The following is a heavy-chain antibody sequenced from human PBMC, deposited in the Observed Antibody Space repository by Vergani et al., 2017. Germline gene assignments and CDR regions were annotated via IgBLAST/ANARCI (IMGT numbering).Heavy chain of an antibody. CDR1: GFTFSSYS. J-gene: IGHJ3*02. CDR3: ARGGSTWDEAFDI. V-gene: IGHV3-21*04. CDR2: ISSSSSYI. Sequence: EVQLVESGGGLVQPGRSLRLSCAASGFTFSSYSMNWVRQAPGKGLEWVSSISSSSSYIYYADSVKGRFTISRDNAKNSLYLQMNSLRAEDTAVYYCARGGSTWDEAFDIWGQGTMVTVSS. D-gene: IGHD3-16*01.